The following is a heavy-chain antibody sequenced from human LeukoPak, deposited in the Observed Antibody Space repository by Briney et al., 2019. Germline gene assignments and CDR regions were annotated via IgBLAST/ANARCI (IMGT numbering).Heavy chain of an antibody. J-gene: IGHJ3*02. V-gene: IGHV3-21*01. CDR1: GFTFSNYA. CDR3: ARETNDYGDRADAFDI. CDR2: IEGDGGDT. Sequence: GGSLRLSCAASGFTFSNYAMTWVRQAPGKGLEWVSAIEGDGGDTYYPDSVKGRFTISRDNAKNSLYLQINSLRAEDTAVYYCARETNDYGDRADAFDIWGQGTMVTVSS. D-gene: IGHD4-17*01.